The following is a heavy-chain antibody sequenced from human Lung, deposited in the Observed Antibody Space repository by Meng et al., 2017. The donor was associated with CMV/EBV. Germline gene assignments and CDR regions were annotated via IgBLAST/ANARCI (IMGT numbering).Heavy chain of an antibody. CDR3: AKLNGQMAAHY. CDR2: IYPGDSDT. V-gene: IGHV5-51*01. D-gene: IGHD5-24*01. Sequence: KVSCKASGYRFTNYWIGWVRQMPGKGLEWMGIIYPGDSDTRYSPSFQGQVTISADKSITTAYLQWSSLKASDTAMYYCAKLNGQMAAHYWGQGTLVTVYS. J-gene: IGHJ4*02. CDR1: GYRFTNYW.